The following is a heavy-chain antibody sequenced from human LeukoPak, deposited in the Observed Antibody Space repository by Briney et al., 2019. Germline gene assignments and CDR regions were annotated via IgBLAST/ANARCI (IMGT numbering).Heavy chain of an antibody. D-gene: IGHD3-22*01. V-gene: IGHV3-23*01. Sequence: PGGSLRLSCAASGFTFSSYAMSWVRQAPGKGLEWVSAISGSGGSTYYADSVKGRFTISRDNSKNTLYLQMNSLRAEDTALYYCEPMIVVVITTGFGYWGQGTLVTVSS. J-gene: IGHJ4*02. CDR3: EPMIVVVITTGFGY. CDR1: GFTFSSYA. CDR2: ISGSGGST.